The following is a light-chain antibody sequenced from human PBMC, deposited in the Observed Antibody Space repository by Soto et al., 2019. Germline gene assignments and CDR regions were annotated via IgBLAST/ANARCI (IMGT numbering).Light chain of an antibody. CDR1: SGHRTYA. CDR3: QTWGTGLLV. CDR2: LNSDGRH. Sequence: QSVLTQSPSASASLGASVKLTCTLSSGHRTYAIAWHQQQPEKGPRYLMNLNSDGRHTKGDGIPDRFSGSSSGTERYLTISSLQSEDEADYYCQTWGTGLLVFGGGTKLTFL. V-gene: IGLV4-69*01. J-gene: IGLJ2*01.